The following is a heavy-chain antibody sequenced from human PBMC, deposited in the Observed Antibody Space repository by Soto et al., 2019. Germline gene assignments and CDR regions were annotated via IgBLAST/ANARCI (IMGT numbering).Heavy chain of an antibody. V-gene: IGHV4-39*01. CDR2: IYYSGST. CDR3: ARMVGYSYGPYYYYYGMDV. J-gene: IGHJ6*02. D-gene: IGHD5-18*01. Sequence: SETLSLTCTVSGGSISSSSYYWGWIRQPPGKGLEWIGSIYYSGSTYYNPSLKSRVTISVDTSKSQFSLKLSSVTAADTAVYYCARMVGYSYGPYYYYYGMDVWGQGTTVTVSS. CDR1: GGSISSSSYY.